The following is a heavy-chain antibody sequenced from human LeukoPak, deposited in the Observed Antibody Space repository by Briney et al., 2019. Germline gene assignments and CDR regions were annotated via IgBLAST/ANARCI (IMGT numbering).Heavy chain of an antibody. J-gene: IGHJ4*02. V-gene: IGHV4-31*11. D-gene: IGHD2-21*01. CDR3: AREGPKVKPAKGEFDY. CDR1: GGSISSGGYY. Sequence: SETLSLTCAVSGGSISSGGYYWSWIRQHPGKGLEWIGYIYYSGSTYYNPSLKSRVTISVDTSKNQFSLKLSSVTAADTAVYYCAREGPKVKPAKGEFDYWGQGTLVTVSS. CDR2: IYYSGST.